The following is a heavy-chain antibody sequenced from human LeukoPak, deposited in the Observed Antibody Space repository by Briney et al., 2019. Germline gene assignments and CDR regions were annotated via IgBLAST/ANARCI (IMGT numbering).Heavy chain of an antibody. V-gene: IGHV4-34*01. CDR1: GGSFSGYY. J-gene: IGHJ5*02. CDR3: AGANAYGHWFDP. CDR2: INHSGST. D-gene: IGHD2-21*01. Sequence: SETLSLTCAVYGGSFSGYYWSWIRQPPGKGLEWIGEINHSGSTKYNPSLKSRVTISVDTSKNQFSLKLSSVTAADTAVYYCAGANAYGHWFDPWGQGTLVTVSS.